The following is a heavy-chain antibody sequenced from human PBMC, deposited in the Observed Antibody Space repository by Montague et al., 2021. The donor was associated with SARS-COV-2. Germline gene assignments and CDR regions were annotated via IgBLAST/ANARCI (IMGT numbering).Heavy chain of an antibody. D-gene: IGHD5-24*01. J-gene: IGHJ5*01. CDR2: NYYSGSR. V-gene: IGHV4-61*01. CDR1: GDSISRECSY. CDR3: ARHARGEGYTSWFDS. Sequence: SETLSLTCTVSGDSISRECSYWSWIRQPPGKGLEWIGYNYYSGSRKYNPSLKSRLTISVDTSKNQFSLKLSSVTAADTAVYYCARHARGEGYTSWFDSWGQGTLVTVS.